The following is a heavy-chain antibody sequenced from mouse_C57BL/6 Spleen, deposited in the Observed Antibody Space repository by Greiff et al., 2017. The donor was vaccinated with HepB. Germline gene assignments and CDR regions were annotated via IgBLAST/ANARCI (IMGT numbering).Heavy chain of an antibody. D-gene: IGHD1-1*02. CDR2: ISYDGSN. J-gene: IGHJ1*03. V-gene: IGHV3-6*01. Sequence: EVKLQESGPGLVKPSQSLSLTCSVTGYSITSGYYWNWIRQFPGNKLEWMGYISYDGSNNYNPSLKNRISITRDTSKNQFFLKLNSVTTEDTATYYCARDDLVYWYFDVWGTGTTVTVSS. CDR1: GYSITSGYY. CDR3: ARDDLVYWYFDV.